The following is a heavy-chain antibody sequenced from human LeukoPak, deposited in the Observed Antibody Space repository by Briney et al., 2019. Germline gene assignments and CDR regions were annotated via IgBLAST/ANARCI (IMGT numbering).Heavy chain of an antibody. CDR3: ARDIGFGELSFDY. CDR2: ISSSSSTI. CDR1: GFTFSSYS. Sequence: GGSLRLSCAASGFTFSSYSMNWVRQAPGKGLEWVSYISSSSSTIYYADSVKGRFTISRDNAKNSLYLQMNSLRAEDTAVYYCARDIGFGELSFDYWGQGTLVTVSS. V-gene: IGHV3-48*04. J-gene: IGHJ4*02. D-gene: IGHD3-10*01.